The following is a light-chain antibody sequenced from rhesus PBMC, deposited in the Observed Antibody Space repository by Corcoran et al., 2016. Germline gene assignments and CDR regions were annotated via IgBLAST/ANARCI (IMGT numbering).Light chain of an antibody. CDR1: QGISSY. J-gene: IGKJ3*01. V-gene: IGKV1-38*01. Sequence: DIQLTQSPSSLSASGGDRVTITCRASQGISSYLAWYQQKSGKAPKLLIYDASNLQSGVPSRFSGIGSGTEFTLPLSRLQPAYFATYSCQPRNSYPFTFGPGPKLDIK. CDR2: DAS. CDR3: QPRNSYPFT.